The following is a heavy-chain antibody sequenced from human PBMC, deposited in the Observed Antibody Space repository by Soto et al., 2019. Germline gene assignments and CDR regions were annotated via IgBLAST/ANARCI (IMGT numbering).Heavy chain of an antibody. CDR1: GGSVSSDSYY. D-gene: IGHD4-17*01. CDR2: IYYSRST. Sequence: SETLSLTCTVSGGSVSSDSYYWSWIRQPQGKGLEWIGYIYYSRSTNYNPKLRSRVTISVDTSKNQFSLKLSSVTAAATAVYYCARDFWRGDYVSYFDYWGQGTLVTVSS. J-gene: IGHJ4*02. V-gene: IGHV4-61*01. CDR3: ARDFWRGDYVSYFDY.